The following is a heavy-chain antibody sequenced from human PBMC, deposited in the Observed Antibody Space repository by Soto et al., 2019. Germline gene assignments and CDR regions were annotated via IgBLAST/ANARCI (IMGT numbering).Heavy chain of an antibody. Sequence: PGVSPRLSCAASGLTFSRDWMHWVRQAPGKGLVWVSRINPDGSSASFADSVKGRFTISRDNAKNTLYLQMNSLRAEDTAVYYYLMDHGQAWGQGTLVIMSS. V-gene: IGHV3-74*01. CDR1: GLTFSRDW. D-gene: IGHD2-8*01. CDR3: LMDHGQA. J-gene: IGHJ5*02. CDR2: INPDGSSA.